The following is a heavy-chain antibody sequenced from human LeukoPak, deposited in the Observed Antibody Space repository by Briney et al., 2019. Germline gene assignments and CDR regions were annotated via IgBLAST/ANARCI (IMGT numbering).Heavy chain of an antibody. Sequence: GGSLRLSCAASGITFSNFGMHWVRQAPGKGLEWVAVVSDNGRTKYYADSVKGRFTISRDNSKNTLDLQMDSLRVEDTAVYYCAKEYSNSPDYYDYWGQGTLVTVSS. J-gene: IGHJ4*02. CDR2: VSDNGRTK. CDR3: AKEYSNSPDYYDY. CDR1: GITFSNFG. V-gene: IGHV3-30*18. D-gene: IGHD6-13*01.